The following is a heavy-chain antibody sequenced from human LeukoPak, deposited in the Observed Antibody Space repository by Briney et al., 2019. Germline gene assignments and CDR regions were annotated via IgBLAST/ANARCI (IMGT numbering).Heavy chain of an antibody. D-gene: IGHD1-14*01. CDR3: ARSMSDNQSA. CDR2: IYSDDSI. J-gene: IGHJ5*02. Sequence: PGGSLRPSCVGSGFTFRNYWMHWVRQAPGKGLVWVSVIYSDDSIHYTDSVKGRFTIPRDNSRNTVYLQMDSLRAEDTAVYYCARSMSDNQSAWGQGTLVTVSS. V-gene: IGHV3-53*01. CDR1: GFTFRNYW.